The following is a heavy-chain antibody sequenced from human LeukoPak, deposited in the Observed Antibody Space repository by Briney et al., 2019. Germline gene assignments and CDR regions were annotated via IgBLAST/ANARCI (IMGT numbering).Heavy chain of an antibody. Sequence: GGSLRLSCAASGFTFSSYAMSWVRQAPGKGLEWVSAISGSGGSTYYADSVKGRFTISRDNSKNTLYLQMNSLRAEDTAVYYCARVMGYSGYEYWGQGTLVTVSS. CDR1: GFTFSSYA. J-gene: IGHJ4*02. D-gene: IGHD5-12*01. CDR2: ISGSGGST. V-gene: IGHV3-23*01. CDR3: ARVMGYSGYEY.